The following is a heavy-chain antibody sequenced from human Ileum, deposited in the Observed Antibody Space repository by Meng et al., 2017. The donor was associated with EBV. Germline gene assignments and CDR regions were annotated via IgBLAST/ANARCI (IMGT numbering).Heavy chain of an antibody. CDR2: IIVGTGRT. CDR3: ARDSVIAAGSYCDY. J-gene: IGHJ4*02. Sequence: QVQPVQSGAEVKAPGASAKVSCKASGFTFTDYVIHWVRQAPGQRPEWMGWIIVGTGRTEYSQNLQGRVTITWDTSASTAYMELSSLRSEDTAVYYCARDSVIAAGSYCDYWGQGALVTVSS. V-gene: IGHV1-3*01. CDR1: GFTFTDYV. D-gene: IGHD6-13*01.